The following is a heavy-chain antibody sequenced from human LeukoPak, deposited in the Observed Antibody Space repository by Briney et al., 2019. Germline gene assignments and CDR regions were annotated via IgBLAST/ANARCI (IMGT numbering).Heavy chain of an antibody. J-gene: IGHJ6*02. CDR3: ARGGGLDV. V-gene: IGHV3-7*03. CDR2: INHNGNVN. D-gene: IGHD3-16*01. Sequence: GESLRLTCAASGFTFSSYWMNWARQAPGKGLEWVASINHNGNVNYYVDSVKGRYTISRDNAKNSLYLQMSNLRAEDTAVYFCARGGGLDVWGQGATVTVSS. CDR1: GFTFSSYW.